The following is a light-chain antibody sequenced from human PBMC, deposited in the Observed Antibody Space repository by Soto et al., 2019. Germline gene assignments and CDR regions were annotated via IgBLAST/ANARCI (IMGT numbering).Light chain of an antibody. V-gene: IGKV3D-20*02. CDR2: GTS. J-gene: IGKJ5*01. CDR3: HQRSNWPPDT. CDR1: QSISNNH. Sequence: EIILTQSPGTLSLSPGERVTLSSRASQSISNNHLAWYQQKPGQAPRLLIHGTSNRATGIPDRFSGSGSGTDFTLTISRLEPEDFAVYYCHQRSNWPPDTFGQGTRLEIK.